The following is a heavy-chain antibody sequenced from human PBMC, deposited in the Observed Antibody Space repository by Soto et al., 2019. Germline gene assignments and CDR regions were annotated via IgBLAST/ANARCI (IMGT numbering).Heavy chain of an antibody. Sequence: GGSLRLSCAASGFSFRSYWMSWVRQAPGKGLEWVANIKQDGSEKYYVDFVRGRFTISRDNAKNSLYLQMNSLRAEDTAVYYCARDDAIYGAPCEDYWGQGTLVTVSS. J-gene: IGHJ4*02. CDR2: IKQDGSEK. CDR1: GFSFRSYW. D-gene: IGHD4-17*01. V-gene: IGHV3-7*01. CDR3: ARDDAIYGAPCEDY.